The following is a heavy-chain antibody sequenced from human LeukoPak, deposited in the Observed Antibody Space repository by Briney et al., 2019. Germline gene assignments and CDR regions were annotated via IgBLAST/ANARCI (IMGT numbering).Heavy chain of an antibody. Sequence: GGSLRLSCAASGFAFSSDLMHWVRQAPGKGLVWVSRINSDGSSTTYADSVKGRFTISRDNAKNTLYLQMNSLRAEDTALYYCASRWWYFDLWGRGTLVTVSS. CDR3: ASRWWYFDL. V-gene: IGHV3-74*03. CDR2: INSDGSST. J-gene: IGHJ2*01. CDR1: GFAFSSDL. D-gene: IGHD6-13*01.